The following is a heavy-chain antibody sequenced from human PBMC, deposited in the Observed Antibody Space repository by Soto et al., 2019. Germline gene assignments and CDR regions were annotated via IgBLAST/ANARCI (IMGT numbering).Heavy chain of an antibody. V-gene: IGHV1-24*01. Sequence: ASVKVSCKVSGDTLSELSIYWVRQAPGKGLEWMGGFDPEDGETVYAQKFQGRVSMTDDTSTDTAYMELSSLRFEDTAVYYCAAPYTTGFQAYDFWGQGTLVTVSS. CDR1: GDTLSELS. CDR3: AAPYTTGFQAYDF. D-gene: IGHD3-3*01. J-gene: IGHJ4*02. CDR2: FDPEDGET.